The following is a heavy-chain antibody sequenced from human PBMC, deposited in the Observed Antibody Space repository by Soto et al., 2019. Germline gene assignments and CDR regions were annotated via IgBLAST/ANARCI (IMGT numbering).Heavy chain of an antibody. CDR3: ARANSSGWYWGFFDY. D-gene: IGHD6-19*01. V-gene: IGHV3-48*03. Sequence: GGSLRLSCAASGFTFSSYEMNWVRQAPGKGLEWVSYISSSGSTIYYADSVKGRFTISRDNAKNSLYLQMNSLRAEDTAVCYCARANSSGWYWGFFDYWGQGTLVTVSS. CDR2: ISSSGSTI. CDR1: GFTFSSYE. J-gene: IGHJ4*02.